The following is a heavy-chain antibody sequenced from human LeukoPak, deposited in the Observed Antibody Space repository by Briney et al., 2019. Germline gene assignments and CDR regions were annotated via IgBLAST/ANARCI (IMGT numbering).Heavy chain of an antibody. J-gene: IGHJ4*02. V-gene: IGHV3-53*01. CDR1: GFTVSSNC. CDR3: TRDRGRYSDSGTYFAY. Sequence: GGSLRLSCAASGFTVSSNCMSWVRQAPGKGLEWVSVIYSGGSTYYADSVKGRFTISRDNSKNTLYLQMNSLRAEDTAMYYCTRDRGRYSDSGTYFAYWGEGTLVTVSP. CDR2: IYSGGST. D-gene: IGHD3-10*01.